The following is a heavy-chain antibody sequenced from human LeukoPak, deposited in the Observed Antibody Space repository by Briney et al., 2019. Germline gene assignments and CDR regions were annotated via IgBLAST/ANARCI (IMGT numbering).Heavy chain of an antibody. J-gene: IGHJ3*02. CDR1: GFTFSDYY. D-gene: IGHD2/OR15-2a*01. Sequence: GGSLRLSCAASGFTFSDYYMSWIRQAPGKGLEWVSLIYSGGTTYYADSVKGRFTISRDNSKNTVHLQMNNLRAEDTAMYLCARRLYIVRGAFDIWGQGTMVTVSS. CDR3: ARRLYIVRGAFDI. CDR2: IYSGGTT. V-gene: IGHV3-53*01.